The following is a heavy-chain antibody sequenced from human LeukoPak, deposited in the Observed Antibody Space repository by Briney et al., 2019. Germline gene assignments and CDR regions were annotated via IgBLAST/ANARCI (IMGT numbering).Heavy chain of an antibody. J-gene: IGHJ5*02. Sequence: ASVKVSCKASGYTFTGYYMHWVRQAPRQGLEWMGIINPSGGSTSYAQKFQGRVTMTRDMSTSTVYMELSSLRSEDTAVYYCARVSRAARFEFDPWGQGTLVTVSS. CDR1: GYTFTGYY. CDR2: INPSGGST. D-gene: IGHD6-6*01. V-gene: IGHV1-46*01. CDR3: ARVSRAARFEFDP.